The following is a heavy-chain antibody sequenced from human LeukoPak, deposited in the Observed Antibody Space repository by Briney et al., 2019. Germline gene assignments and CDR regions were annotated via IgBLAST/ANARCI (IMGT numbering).Heavy chain of an antibody. CDR3: AKGLDYYGSGSYSDY. V-gene: IGHV3-30*18. D-gene: IGHD3-10*01. CDR2: ISYDGSNE. J-gene: IGHJ4*02. CDR1: GFTFSSYG. Sequence: GRSLRLSCAASGFTFSSYGMHWVRQAPGKGLEWVAVISYDGSNEYYADSVKGRFTISRDNSKNTLYLQMNSLRAEDTAVYYCAKGLDYYGSGSYSDYWGQGTLVTVSS.